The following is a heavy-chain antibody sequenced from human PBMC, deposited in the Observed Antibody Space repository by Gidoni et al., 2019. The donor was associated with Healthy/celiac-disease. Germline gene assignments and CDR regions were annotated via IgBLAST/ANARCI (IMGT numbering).Heavy chain of an antibody. V-gene: IGHV3-53*02. CDR1: GFTVSSNS. CDR2: IYSGGST. Sequence: EVQLVETGGGLIQPGGSLRLPTAASGFTVSSNSVSWVRQAPGKGLEWVSVIYSGGSTYYADSVKGRFTISRDNSKNTLYLQMNSLRAEDTAVYYCARAELGIVDYWGQGTLVTVSS. D-gene: IGHD7-27*01. J-gene: IGHJ4*02. CDR3: ARAELGIVDY.